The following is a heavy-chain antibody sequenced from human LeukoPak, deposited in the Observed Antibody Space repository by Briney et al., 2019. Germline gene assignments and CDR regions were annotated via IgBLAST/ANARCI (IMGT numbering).Heavy chain of an antibody. Sequence: ASVRVSCKASGYTFTDYYIHWVRQAPGQGLEWMGWINPNSGGTKYALKFQGRVTMTRDTSISTAYMELSRLTSDDTAVYYCARDLSIAAPGTDFDYWGQGTLVTVSS. D-gene: IGHD6-13*01. CDR1: GYTFTDYY. CDR2: INPNSGGT. V-gene: IGHV1-2*02. CDR3: ARDLSIAAPGTDFDY. J-gene: IGHJ4*02.